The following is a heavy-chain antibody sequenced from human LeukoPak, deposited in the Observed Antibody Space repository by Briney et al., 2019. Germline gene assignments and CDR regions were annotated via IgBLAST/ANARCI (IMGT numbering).Heavy chain of an antibody. V-gene: IGHV3-43*01. D-gene: IGHD5-18*01. J-gene: IGHJ6*03. Sequence: PGGSLRLSCAASGFTFDDYTMHWVRQAPGKGLEWVSLISWDGGSTYYADSVKGRFTISRDNSKNSLYLQMNSLRTEDTALYYCAKNVDTVLGRYYYMDVWGKGTTVTVSS. CDR3: AKNVDTVLGRYYYMDV. CDR1: GFTFDDYT. CDR2: ISWDGGST.